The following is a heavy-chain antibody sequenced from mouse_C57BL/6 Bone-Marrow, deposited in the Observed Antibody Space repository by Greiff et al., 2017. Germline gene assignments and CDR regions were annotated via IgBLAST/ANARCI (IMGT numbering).Heavy chain of an antibody. D-gene: IGHD2-5*01. J-gene: IGHJ4*01. CDR1: GFNIKDDY. CDR3: TTPYYSNYVADAMDY. CDR2: IDPENGDT. V-gene: IGHV14-4*01. Sequence: VQLQQSGAELVRPGASVKLSCTASGFNIKDDYMHWVKQRPEQGLEWIGWIDPENGDTEYASKFQGKATITADTSSNTAYLQLSSLTSEDTAVYYCTTPYYSNYVADAMDYWGQGTSVTVSS.